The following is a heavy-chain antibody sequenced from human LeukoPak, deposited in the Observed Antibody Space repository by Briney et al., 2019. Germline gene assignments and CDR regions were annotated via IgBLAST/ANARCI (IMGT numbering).Heavy chain of an antibody. J-gene: IGHJ4*02. V-gene: IGHV3-23*01. CDR1: GFTFSSFP. CDR3: AKWARYCTNGVCYYFDY. CDR2: ISGGGVST. D-gene: IGHD2-8*01. Sequence: GGSLRLSCAASGFTFSSFPKSWVRQAPGKGLEWVSVISGGGVSTYYADSVKGRFTISRDNSKNTLYLQMNSLRAEDTAVYYCAKWARYCTNGVCYYFDYWGQGTLVTVSS.